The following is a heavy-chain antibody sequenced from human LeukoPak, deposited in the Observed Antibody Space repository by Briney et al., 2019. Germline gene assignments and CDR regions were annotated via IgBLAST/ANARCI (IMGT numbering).Heavy chain of an antibody. Sequence: SVKVSCKASGYTFTGYYMHWVRQAPGQGLEWMGRIIPILGIANYAQKFQGRVTITADKSTSTAYMELSRLRSDDTAVYYCARDPSGTYAFDIWGQGTMVTVSS. CDR1: GYTFTGYY. D-gene: IGHD1-26*01. V-gene: IGHV1-69*04. CDR3: ARDPSGTYAFDI. J-gene: IGHJ3*02. CDR2: IIPILGIA.